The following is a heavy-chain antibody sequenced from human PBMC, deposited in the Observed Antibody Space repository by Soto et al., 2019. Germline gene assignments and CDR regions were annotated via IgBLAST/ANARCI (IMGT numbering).Heavy chain of an antibody. CDR3: ANEPN. CDR2: IIPMIRTT. Sequence: QVQLVQSGAEVTKPGSSVKVSCKASGGSFSGQRVSWVRQATGQRLECMGGIIPMIRTTNYARKFEGRLTITADGTTNSASMELTSLTFEDTAIYYCANEPNWRQGTLVTVSS. V-gene: IGHV1-69*01. J-gene: IGHJ4*02. CDR1: GGSFSGQR.